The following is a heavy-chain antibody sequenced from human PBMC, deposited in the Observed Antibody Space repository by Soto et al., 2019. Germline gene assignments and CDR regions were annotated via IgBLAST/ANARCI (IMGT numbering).Heavy chain of an antibody. J-gene: IGHJ5*02. D-gene: IGHD6-13*01. V-gene: IGHV1-2*04. CDR3: AGYSSSWPDNLFDP. CDR2: INPNSGGT. Sequence: ASVKVSCKASGYTFTGYYMHWVRQAPGQGLEWMEWINPNSGGTNYAQKFQGWVTMTRDTSISTAYMELSRLRSDDTAVYYCAGYSSSWPDNLFDPWGQGSLVTVSS. CDR1: GYTFTGYY.